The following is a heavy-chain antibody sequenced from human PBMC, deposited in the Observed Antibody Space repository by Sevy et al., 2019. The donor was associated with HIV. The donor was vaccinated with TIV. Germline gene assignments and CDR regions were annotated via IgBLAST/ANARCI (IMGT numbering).Heavy chain of an antibody. D-gene: IGHD3-22*01. Sequence: GGSLRLSCAASGFTFSSYSMNWVRQAPGKGLEWVSSISSSSSYIYYADSVKGRFTISRDNAKNSLYLQMNSLRAEDTAVYYCARYPSDSSGYYYSCAFDIWGQGTMVTVSS. V-gene: IGHV3-21*01. J-gene: IGHJ3*02. CDR3: ARYPSDSSGYYYSCAFDI. CDR2: ISSSSSYI. CDR1: GFTFSSYS.